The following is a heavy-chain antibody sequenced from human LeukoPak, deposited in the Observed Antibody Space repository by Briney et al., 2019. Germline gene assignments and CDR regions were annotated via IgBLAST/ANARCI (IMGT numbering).Heavy chain of an antibody. D-gene: IGHD1-26*01. J-gene: IGHJ4*02. Sequence: SETLSLTCTVSGDSISSSSYSWGWIRQPPGKGLEWLGSIYYAESPSYNPSLKGRLTISVDTSKNQFSLNLRSVTAADTAVYYCARPSSSGSYYYWGQGTLVTVSS. CDR1: GDSISSSSYS. CDR2: IYYAESP. V-gene: IGHV4-39*01. CDR3: ARPSSSGSYYY.